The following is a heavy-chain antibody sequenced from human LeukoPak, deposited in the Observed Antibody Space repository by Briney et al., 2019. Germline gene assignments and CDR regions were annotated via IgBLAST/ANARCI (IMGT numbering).Heavy chain of an antibody. CDR2: ISWNSGSI. J-gene: IGHJ5*02. Sequence: RSLRLSCAASGITFCDYSNHRVRQSPGKGLEGGSGISWNSGSIGYADSVKGRFTISRDNAKNSLYLQMNSLRVEDSAVYYCATDLIHYYASGAKTWGQGTLVTVSS. D-gene: IGHD3-10*01. CDR3: ATDLIHYYASGAKT. V-gene: IGHV3-9*01. CDR1: GITFCDYS.